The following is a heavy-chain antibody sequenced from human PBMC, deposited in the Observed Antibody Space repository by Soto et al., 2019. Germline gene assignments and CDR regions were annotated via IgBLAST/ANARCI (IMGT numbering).Heavy chain of an antibody. CDR1: GGSISSGGYY. Sequence: QVQLQESGPGLVKPSQTLSLTCTVSGGSISSGGYYWSWIRQHPGKGLEWIGYIYYSGSTYYNPSLKSRVTISVDTSKNHFSRTLSSVTAADTAVYYCARVCGGDCHYGMDVWGQGTTVTVSS. V-gene: IGHV4-31*03. D-gene: IGHD2-21*02. CDR3: ARVCGGDCHYGMDV. J-gene: IGHJ6*02. CDR2: IYYSGST.